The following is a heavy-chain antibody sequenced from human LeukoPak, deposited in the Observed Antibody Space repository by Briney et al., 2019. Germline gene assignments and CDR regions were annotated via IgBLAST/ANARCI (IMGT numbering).Heavy chain of an antibody. D-gene: IGHD2/OR15-2a*01. V-gene: IGHV3-64D*09. Sequence: GGSLRLSCSASGFNFSSFAMHWVRQAPGKGLEYVAAISRNGGSTYYADSVKGRFTISRDNSKSTLYLQMSSLRAEDTAVYLCVKDLRSDFMGVLSRYLSYWGQGTLVTVSS. CDR1: GFNFSSFA. J-gene: IGHJ4*02. CDR2: ISRNGGST. CDR3: VKDLRSDFMGVLSRYLSY.